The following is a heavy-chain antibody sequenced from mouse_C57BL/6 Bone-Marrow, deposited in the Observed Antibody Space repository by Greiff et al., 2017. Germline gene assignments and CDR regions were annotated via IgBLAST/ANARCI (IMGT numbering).Heavy chain of an antibody. Sequence: EVMLVESGGGLVKPGGSLKLSCAASGFTFSSSAMSWVRQTPEKRLEWVATISDGGSYTYYPDNVKGRFTISRDNAKNNLYLQMSHLKSEDTAMFDCASDKGGYGDFWFAYWGQGTLVTVSA. CDR1: GFTFSSSA. J-gene: IGHJ3*01. V-gene: IGHV5-4*03. CDR2: ISDGGSYT. CDR3: ASDKGGYGDFWFAY. D-gene: IGHD2-13*01.